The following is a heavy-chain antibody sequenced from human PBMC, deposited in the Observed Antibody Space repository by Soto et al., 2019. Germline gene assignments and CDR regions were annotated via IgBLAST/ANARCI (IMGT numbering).Heavy chain of an antibody. CDR2: MNSDGREI. D-gene: IGHD3-16*01. CDR3: ATGEVDY. V-gene: IGHV3-74*01. CDR1: GFTFGDYW. Sequence: RLSCAASGFTFGDYWMHWVRQAPGQGLEWVSRMNSDGREINYADSVKGGFMVSRDKAKSTLHLQMTSLRVEDTAVYYCATGEVDYCGTGVLVTVSS. J-gene: IGHJ4*02.